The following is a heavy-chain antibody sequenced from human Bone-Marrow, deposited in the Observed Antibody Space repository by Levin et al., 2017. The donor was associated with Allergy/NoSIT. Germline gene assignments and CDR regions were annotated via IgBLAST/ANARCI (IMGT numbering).Heavy chain of an antibody. CDR1: GFIVSDYG. J-gene: IGHJ3*02. V-gene: IGHV3-33*01. CDR2: IWNDGSNK. Sequence: SCAASGFIVSDYGMHWVRQAPGKGLEWVAVIWNDGSNKYYGDSVKGRFTISKDNSKNTLYLQMNSLRAEDTAVYYCARSNWGSGDGANDGSDIWGQGTMVTVSS. D-gene: IGHD3-16*01. CDR3: ARSNWGSGDGANDGSDI.